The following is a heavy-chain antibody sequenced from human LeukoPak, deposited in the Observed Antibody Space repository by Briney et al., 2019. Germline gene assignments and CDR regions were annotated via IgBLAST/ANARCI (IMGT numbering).Heavy chain of an antibody. Sequence: PGGSLRLSCAASGFTFSSFSMNWVRQAPGKGLEWVSSISSGSIYIYYADSVKGRFTISRDNAKNSLYLQMNSLRAEDTAVYFCAKDMALVVVTDNGMDVWGQGPRSPSP. V-gene: IGHV3-21*01. CDR1: GFTFSSFS. D-gene: IGHD2-21*02. CDR3: AKDMALVVVTDNGMDV. CDR2: ISSGSIYI. J-gene: IGHJ6*02.